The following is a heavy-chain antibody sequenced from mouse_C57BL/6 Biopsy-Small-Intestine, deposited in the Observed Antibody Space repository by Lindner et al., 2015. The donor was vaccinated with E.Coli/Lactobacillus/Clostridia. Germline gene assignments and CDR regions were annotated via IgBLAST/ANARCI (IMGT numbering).Heavy chain of an antibody. D-gene: IGHD4-1*01. CDR1: GYTFTTYP. Sequence: VQLQESGAEVVKPGASVKMSCKASGYTFTTYPIEWMKQNHGKSLEWIGDFHPYNNDTKYNEKFMGKVTLTVEKSSSTVYLELSRLTSDDSAVYYCTRGSNWGYFDYWGQGTTLTVSS. CDR3: TRGSNWGYFDY. J-gene: IGHJ2*01. CDR2: FHPYNNDT. V-gene: IGHV1-47*01.